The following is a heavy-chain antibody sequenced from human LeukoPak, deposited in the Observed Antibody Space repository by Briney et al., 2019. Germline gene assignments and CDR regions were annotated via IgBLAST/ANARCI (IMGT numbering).Heavy chain of an antibody. Sequence: QAGGSLRLPCAASGFTFSNYAMNWVRQAPGKGREWVSGVSGSGGRTYYADSVKGRFTISRDNAKNTLYLQMNSLRAEDTAVYYCARVRDSGYLPDAFDIWGQGTMVTVSS. CDR2: VSGSGGRT. CDR1: GFTFSNYA. J-gene: IGHJ3*02. D-gene: IGHD5-12*01. V-gene: IGHV3-23*01. CDR3: ARVRDSGYLPDAFDI.